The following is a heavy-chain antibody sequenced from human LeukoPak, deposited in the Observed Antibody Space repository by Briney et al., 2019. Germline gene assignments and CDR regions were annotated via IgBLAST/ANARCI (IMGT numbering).Heavy chain of an antibody. CDR2: IYYSGGT. Sequence: PSETLSLTCTVSGGSVITRSNYWGWLRQPPGKGLEWIGNIYYSGGTYYNPSLKSRVTISVDTSKNQFSLKLSSVTAADTAVYYCARDGNYDSSGYYPRGDAFDIWGQGTMVTVSS. D-gene: IGHD3-22*01. V-gene: IGHV4-39*07. CDR1: GGSVITRSNY. J-gene: IGHJ3*02. CDR3: ARDGNYDSSGYYPRGDAFDI.